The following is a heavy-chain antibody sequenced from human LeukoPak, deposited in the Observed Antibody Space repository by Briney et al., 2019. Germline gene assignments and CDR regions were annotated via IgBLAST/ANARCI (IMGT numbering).Heavy chain of an antibody. CDR2: INPSSGGT. Sequence: ASVKVSCKASGYTFTDYYMHWVRQAPGQGLEWMGWINPSSGGTNYAQKFQGRVTVIRDTSISTAYMELSSLRSEDTAVYYCARWWEAAAGTTDVDYWGQGTLVSVSS. CDR3: ARWWEAAAGTTDVDY. CDR1: GYTFTDYY. J-gene: IGHJ4*02. V-gene: IGHV1-2*02. D-gene: IGHD6-13*01.